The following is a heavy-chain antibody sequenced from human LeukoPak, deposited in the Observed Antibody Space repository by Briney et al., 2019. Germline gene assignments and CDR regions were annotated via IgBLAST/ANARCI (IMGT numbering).Heavy chain of an antibody. J-gene: IGHJ5*02. V-gene: IGHV3-21*03. CDR1: GFTFSRYG. CDR3: TTILWFGELLSLPP. D-gene: IGHD3-10*01. CDR2: ISSSSSYI. Sequence: GGSLRLSCEASGFTFSRYGMSWVRQAPGKGLEWVSSISSSSSYIYYADSVKGRFTISRDNAKNSLYLQMNSLKTEDTAVYYCTTILWFGELLSLPPWGQGTLVTVSS.